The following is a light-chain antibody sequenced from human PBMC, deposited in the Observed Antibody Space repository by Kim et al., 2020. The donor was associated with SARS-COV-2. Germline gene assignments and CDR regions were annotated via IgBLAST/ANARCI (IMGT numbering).Light chain of an antibody. CDR2: GAS. V-gene: IGKV1-16*01. Sequence: ASVGDRVTITGRASQDITTYLAWFQQKPGKAPKALIYGASTLQSEVPSRFSGRGSGTEFTLTISRLQAEDFATYYCQQYSSYPSTFGQGTRVDIK. CDR3: QQYSSYPST. CDR1: QDITTY. J-gene: IGKJ1*01.